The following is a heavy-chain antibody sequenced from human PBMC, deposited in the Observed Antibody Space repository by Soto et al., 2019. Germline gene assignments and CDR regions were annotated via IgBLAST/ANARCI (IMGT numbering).Heavy chain of an antibody. CDR2: IIPIFGTT. Sequence: QVQLVQSGAEVKKPGSSVKVSCKASGGTFSNYAITWVRQAPGQGLDWVRRIIPIFGTTNVAQKCQGRVTITADESPTTANMELSGLRSDDTAVYYCAKHGGADGSFVNWLDPWGQGTLVTVSS. CDR3: AKHGGADGSFVNWLDP. J-gene: IGHJ5*02. V-gene: IGHV1-69*15. D-gene: IGHD3-3*01. CDR1: GGTFSNYA.